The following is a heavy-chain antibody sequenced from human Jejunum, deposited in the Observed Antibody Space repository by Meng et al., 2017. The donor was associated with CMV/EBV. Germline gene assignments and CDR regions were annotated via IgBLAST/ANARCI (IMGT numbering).Heavy chain of an antibody. CDR1: GFSLSIYS. Sequence: CAASGFSLSIYSMNWVRQAPGKGLEWVAYIGTGSTKYYADSLEGRFTVSRDDAKNSLYLQMNSLRGEDTAVYFCVRDPVLSGLDVWGQGTTGTVSS. J-gene: IGHJ6*02. V-gene: IGHV3-48*04. CDR3: VRDPVLSGLDV. CDR2: IGTGSTK.